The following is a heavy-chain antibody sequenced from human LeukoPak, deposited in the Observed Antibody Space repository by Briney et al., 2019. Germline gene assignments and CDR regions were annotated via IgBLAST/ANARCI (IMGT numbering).Heavy chain of an antibody. CDR2: IIPIFGTA. CDR3: ARESPSCGNSSDY. J-gene: IGHJ4*02. D-gene: IGHD4-23*01. Sequence: SVKVSCKASGGTFSSYAISWVRQAPGQGLEWMGGIIPIFGTANYAQKFQGRVTITADESTSTAYMELSSLRSEDTAVYYCARESPSCGNSSDYWGQGTLVTVSS. CDR1: GGTFSSYA. V-gene: IGHV1-69*01.